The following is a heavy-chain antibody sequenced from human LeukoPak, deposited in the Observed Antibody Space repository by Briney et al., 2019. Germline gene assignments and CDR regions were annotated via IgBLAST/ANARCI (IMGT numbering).Heavy chain of an antibody. D-gene: IGHD3-22*01. CDR1: GFTFSSYG. Sequence: GRSLRLSCAVSGFTFSSYGMHWVRQAPGKGLEWVAVISYDGSDKYYADSVKGRFTISRDNSKNTLYLQMNSLRAEDTAVYFCAKDDYYDSSGDPNWFDPWGQGTLVTVSS. J-gene: IGHJ5*02. CDR3: AKDDYYDSSGDPNWFDP. V-gene: IGHV3-30*18. CDR2: ISYDGSDK.